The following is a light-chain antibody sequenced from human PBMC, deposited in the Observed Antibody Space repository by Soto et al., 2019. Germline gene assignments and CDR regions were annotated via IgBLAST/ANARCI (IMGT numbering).Light chain of an antibody. CDR2: EAS. Sequence: QSALTQPASVSGSPGQSIAISCTGTSSDVGYYNVVSWYQQHPGKAPKLMIYEASKRPSGVSNRFSGSKSGNTASLTISGLLAEDEADYYCCSYADSSTYVFGTGTKLTVL. CDR3: CSYADSSTYV. J-gene: IGLJ1*01. V-gene: IGLV2-23*01. CDR1: SSDVGYYNV.